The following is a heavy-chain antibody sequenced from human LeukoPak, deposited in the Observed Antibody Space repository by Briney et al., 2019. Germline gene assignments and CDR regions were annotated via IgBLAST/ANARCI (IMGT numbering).Heavy chain of an antibody. CDR1: GFTFSSFW. D-gene: IGHD2-2*01. Sequence: PGGSLRLSCAASGFTFSSFWMHWVRQAPGKGLVWVSRINSVGSSTSYADSVKGRFTISRDNAKNTLYLQMNSLRAEDTAVYYCARDVTYCSSTSCFFDYWGQGTLVTVSS. V-gene: IGHV3-74*01. CDR2: INSVGSST. J-gene: IGHJ4*02. CDR3: ARDVTYCSSTSCFFDY.